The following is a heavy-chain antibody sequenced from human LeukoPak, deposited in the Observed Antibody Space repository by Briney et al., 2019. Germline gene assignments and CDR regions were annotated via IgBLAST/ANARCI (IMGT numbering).Heavy chain of an antibody. CDR3: ARGPHTGVNYYDSSGYYY. CDR2: IKHSGST. CDR1: GGSFSGYY. D-gene: IGHD3-22*01. Sequence: SETLSLTCAVYGGSFSGYYWSWIRQPPGKGLEWIGEIKHSGSTSYNPSLKSRVTISVDTSKNQFSLKLSSVTAADTAVYYCARGPHTGVNYYDSSGYYYWGQGTLVTVSS. J-gene: IGHJ4*02. V-gene: IGHV4-34*01.